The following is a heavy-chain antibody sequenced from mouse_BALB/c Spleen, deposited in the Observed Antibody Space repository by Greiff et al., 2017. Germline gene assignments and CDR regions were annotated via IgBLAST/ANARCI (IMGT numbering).Heavy chain of an antibody. CDR3: TDDDGYYYAMDY. CDR2: IYPANGNT. D-gene: IGHD2-3*01. CDR1: GFNITDTY. V-gene: IGHV14-3*02. J-gene: IGHJ4*01. Sequence: EVQLQQSGAELVKPGASVKLSCTASGFNITDTYMHWVKQRPEQGLEWIGRIYPANGNTKYDPKFPGKATITADTSSNTAYLQLSSLTSEDTAVYCCTDDDGYYYAMDYWGQGTSVTVSS.